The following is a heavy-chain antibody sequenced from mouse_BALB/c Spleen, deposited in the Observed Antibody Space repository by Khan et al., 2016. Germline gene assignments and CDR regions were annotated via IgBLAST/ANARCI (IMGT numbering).Heavy chain of an antibody. D-gene: IGHD2-14*01. CDR1: GFTFSSHG. CDR2: ISSGGSYT. CDR3: ARGEVRRYWCFDV. V-gene: IGHV5-6*01. Sequence: EVELVESGGDLVKPGGSLKLSCAASGFTFSSHGMSWARQTPDKRLVWVATISSGGSYTYYPDCAKGRFTTSRDNAKNTLVLQMSSLKSEDTAKYCRARGEVRRYWCFDVWGAGTTVTVTS. J-gene: IGHJ1*01.